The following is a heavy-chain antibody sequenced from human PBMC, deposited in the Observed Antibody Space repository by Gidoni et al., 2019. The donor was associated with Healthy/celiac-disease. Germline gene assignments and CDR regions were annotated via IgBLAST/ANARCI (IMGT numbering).Heavy chain of an antibody. J-gene: IGHJ4*02. V-gene: IGHV3-48*02. CDR3: ASVPNLVAPPGY. D-gene: IGHD5-12*01. CDR1: GFTFSSYS. CDR2: ISSSSSTI. Sequence: EVQLVESGGGLVQPGGSLRLSCSASGFTFSSYSMNWVRQAPGKGLEWVSYISSSSSTIYYADSVKGRFTISRDNAKNSLYLQMNSLRDEDTAVYYCASVPNLVAPPGYWGQGTLVTVSS.